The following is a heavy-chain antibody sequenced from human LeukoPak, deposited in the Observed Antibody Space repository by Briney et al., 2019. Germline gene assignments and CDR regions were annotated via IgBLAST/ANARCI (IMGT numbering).Heavy chain of an antibody. CDR3: ATDQRYNNNRQNDY. CDR1: GDTLTELS. CDR2: FDPEDGES. Sequence: GALVKVSCKVSGDTLTELSVHWVRQAPGKGLEWMGGFDPEDGESIYAQKFQGRVTMTEDTSTDTAYMELSSLRSEDTAVYYCATDQRYNNNRQNDYWGQGTLVTVSS. V-gene: IGHV1-24*01. J-gene: IGHJ4*02. D-gene: IGHD1-1*01.